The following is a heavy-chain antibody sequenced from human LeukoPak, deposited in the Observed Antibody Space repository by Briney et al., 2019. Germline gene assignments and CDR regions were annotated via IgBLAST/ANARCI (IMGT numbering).Heavy chain of an antibody. CDR2: ISTTSSYI. CDR1: GFTFSSYS. CDR3: ARGEDTAVVTGGYNWFDP. D-gene: IGHD5-18*01. V-gene: IGHV3-21*01. Sequence: GGSLRLSCSPSGFTFSSYSMNWVRQAPGRGLEWVACISTTSSYIYYADSVKGRFTISRDNAENSLYLQMNSLRAEDTAVYYCARGEDTAVVTGGYNWFDPWGQGTLVTVSS. J-gene: IGHJ5*02.